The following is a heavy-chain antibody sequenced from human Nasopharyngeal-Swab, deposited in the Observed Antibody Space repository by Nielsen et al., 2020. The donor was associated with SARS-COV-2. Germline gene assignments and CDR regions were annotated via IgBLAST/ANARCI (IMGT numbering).Heavy chain of an antibody. Sequence: ASVKVSCKASGYTFTSYGISWVRQAPGQGLEWMGWINAGNGNTKYSQKFQGRVTITRDTSASTAYMELSSLRSEDTAVYYCAVAMTGWFDPWGQGTLVTVSS. CDR2: INAGNGNT. D-gene: IGHD5-12*01. V-gene: IGHV1-3*01. CDR1: GYTFTSYG. CDR3: AVAMTGWFDP. J-gene: IGHJ5*02.